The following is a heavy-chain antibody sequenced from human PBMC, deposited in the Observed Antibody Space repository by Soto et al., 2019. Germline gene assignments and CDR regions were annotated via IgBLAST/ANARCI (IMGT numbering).Heavy chain of an antibody. V-gene: IGHV3-30*18. D-gene: IGHD2-21*02. CDR1: GFTFSSYG. CDR3: AKGFHPTAYFDY. J-gene: IGHJ4*02. CDR2: ISYDGSNK. Sequence: QVQLVESGGGVVQPGRSLRLSCAASGFTFSSYGMHWVRQAPGKGLEWVAVISYDGSNKYYADSVKGRFTISRDNSKNTLYLQMNSLRAEDTAVYYCAKGFHPTAYFDYWGQGTLVTVSS.